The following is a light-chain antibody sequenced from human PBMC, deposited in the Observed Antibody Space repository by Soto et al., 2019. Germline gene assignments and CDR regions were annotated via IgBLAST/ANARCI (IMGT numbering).Light chain of an antibody. J-gene: IGKJ1*01. CDR2: DAS. CDR1: QSIGTY. V-gene: IGKV3-11*01. CDR3: QHRSNSPPTWT. Sequence: ENELKQSPGTMSLSPGDRATLSCRASQSIGTYLAWYQQKPGQAPRLLIYDASNRAAGIPARFSGSGSGTDFTLTISSLGPEDFAVYFCQHRSNSPPTWTFGQGTKVEIK.